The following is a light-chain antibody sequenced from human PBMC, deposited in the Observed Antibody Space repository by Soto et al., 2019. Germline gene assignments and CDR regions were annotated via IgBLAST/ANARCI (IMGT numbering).Light chain of an antibody. CDR3: QQYNRT. J-gene: IGKJ1*01. CDR2: KAS. CDR1: QGISTW. V-gene: IGKV1-5*03. Sequence: DLQMTQFPSSVSASVGDRVNITCRASQGISTWLAWYQQKPGKAPNLLIYKASSLEGGVPSRFSGSGSGTEFTLTISSLQPDDFATYYCQQYNRTFGPGTTVEIK.